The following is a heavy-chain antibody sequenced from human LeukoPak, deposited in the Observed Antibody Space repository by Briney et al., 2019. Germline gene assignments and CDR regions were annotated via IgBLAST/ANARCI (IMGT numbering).Heavy chain of an antibody. CDR2: IWYDGSNK. Sequence: GGSLRLSCAASGFTFSSYCMHWVRQAPGKGLEWVAVIWYDGSNKYYADSVKGRFTITRDNSKNTLYLQMNSLRAEDTAEYYCAKYRVAMVDYWGQGTLVTVSS. D-gene: IGHD5-18*01. J-gene: IGHJ4*02. V-gene: IGHV3-33*06. CDR1: GFTFSSYC. CDR3: AKYRVAMVDY.